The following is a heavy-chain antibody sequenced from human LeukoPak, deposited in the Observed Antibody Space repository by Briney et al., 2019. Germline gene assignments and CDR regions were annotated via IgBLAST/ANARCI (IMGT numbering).Heavy chain of an antibody. V-gene: IGHV3-30*04. D-gene: IGHD5-12*01. CDR3: ARDRSWLRIGSAFGI. Sequence: PGRSLRLSCAASGFTFSSYAMHWVRQAPGKGLEWVALISYDGSNKYYADSVKGRFTISRDNSKNTLYLQMNSLRAEDTAVYYCARDRSWLRIGSAFGIWGQGTMVTVSS. CDR2: ISYDGSNK. CDR1: GFTFSSYA. J-gene: IGHJ3*02.